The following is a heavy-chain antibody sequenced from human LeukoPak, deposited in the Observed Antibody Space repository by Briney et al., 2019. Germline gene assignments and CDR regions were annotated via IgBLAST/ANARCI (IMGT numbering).Heavy chain of an antibody. D-gene: IGHD2-2*01. J-gene: IGHJ4*02. Sequence: SETLSLTCTVSGGSISSYYWSWIRQPPGKGLEWIGYIYYSGSTNYNPSLKSRVTISVDTSKNQFSLKLSSVTAADTAVYYCARGYCSSTSCLHFDHWGQGTLVTVSS. CDR1: GGSISSYY. CDR2: IYYSGST. V-gene: IGHV4-59*01. CDR3: ARGYCSSTSCLHFDH.